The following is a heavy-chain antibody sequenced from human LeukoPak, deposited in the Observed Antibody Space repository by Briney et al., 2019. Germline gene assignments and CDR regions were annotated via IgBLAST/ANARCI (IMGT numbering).Heavy chain of an antibody. CDR3: AAADYYDSSGYYPYAFHI. J-gene: IGHJ3*02. V-gene: IGHV1-58*02. CDR1: GFTFTRSA. D-gene: IGHD3-22*01. CDR2: SVVGSGNT. Sequence: ASVKVSCKASGFTFTRSAMQWVRQARGHRVEWIGWSVVGSGNTNYAQKFQERVTITRDMSTSTAYMELSSLRSEDTAVYFCAAADYYDSSGYYPYAFHIWGQGTMVTASS.